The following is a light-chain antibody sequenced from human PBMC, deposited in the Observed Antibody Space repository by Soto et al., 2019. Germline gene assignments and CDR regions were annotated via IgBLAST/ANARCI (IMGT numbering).Light chain of an antibody. CDR2: NVY. J-gene: IGLJ1*01. CDR1: SSDVGAYNF. CDR3: SAYTVSRTYV. Sequence: QSVLTQPASVSGSPGQSITISCTGTSSDVGAYNFVSWHQQHPGKAPKLMIYNVYDRPSGISYRFSGSKSGNTASLTISGLQGEDEAYYYCSAYTVSRTYVFGTGTKATVL. V-gene: IGLV2-14*03.